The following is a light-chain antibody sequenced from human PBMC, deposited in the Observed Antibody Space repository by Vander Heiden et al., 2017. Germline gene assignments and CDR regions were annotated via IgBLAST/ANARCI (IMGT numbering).Light chain of an antibody. CDR2: GAS. J-gene: IGKJ2*01. V-gene: IGKV1-39*01. Sequence: DIQLTQSPSPLSASVGARVPITCRASQNIVKYLNWYQQKPGEAPNLLIYGASNVQSGAPSRFSGSGSGTDFTLTISSLRPEDFATYYCQQSYRSPYTFGPGTKLDIK. CDR3: QQSYRSPYT. CDR1: QNIVKY.